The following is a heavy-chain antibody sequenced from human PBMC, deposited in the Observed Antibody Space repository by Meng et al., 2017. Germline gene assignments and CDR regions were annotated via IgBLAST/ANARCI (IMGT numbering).Heavy chain of an antibody. J-gene: IGHJ6*02. D-gene: IGHD3-3*01. V-gene: IGHV4-38-2*01. CDR1: GYSISSGYY. CDR3: ASNDFWNGRYYYGMDV. Sequence: SDLLSPTVAVPGYSISSGYYWGWVRQPPGKGLEWIGCIYHSGSTYYNPPLKSQVTISVDTSKNQFSLKLSSVTAADTAVYYCASNDFWNGRYYYGMDVWGQGTTVTVSS. CDR2: IYHSGST.